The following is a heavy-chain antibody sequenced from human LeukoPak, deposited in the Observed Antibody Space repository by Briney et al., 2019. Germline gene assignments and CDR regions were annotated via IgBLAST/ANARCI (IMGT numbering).Heavy chain of an antibody. J-gene: IGHJ4*02. V-gene: IGHV1-46*01. CDR3: ARSPYDFWSGYPEG. Sequence: GASVKVSCKASGYTFTSYYIHWVRQAPGQGLEWMGIINPSGGSTNYAQKFQGRVTMTRDTSTSTVYMELSSLRSEDSAVYYCARSPYDFWSGYPEGWGQGTLVTVSS. CDR2: INPSGGST. CDR1: GYTFTSYY. D-gene: IGHD3-3*01.